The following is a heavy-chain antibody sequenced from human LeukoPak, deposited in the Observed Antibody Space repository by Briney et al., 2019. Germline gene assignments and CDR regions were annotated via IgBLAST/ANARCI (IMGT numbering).Heavy chain of an antibody. Sequence: SETLSLTCTVSGGSISSYYWSWIRQPPGKGLEWIGYIYYSGSTNYNPSLKSRVTISVDTSKNQFSLKLSSVTAADTAVYYCARDFFLGAFDIWGQGTMVTVSS. D-gene: IGHD2/OR15-2a*01. CDR3: ARDFFLGAFDI. V-gene: IGHV4-59*01. CDR1: GGSISSYY. CDR2: IYYSGST. J-gene: IGHJ3*02.